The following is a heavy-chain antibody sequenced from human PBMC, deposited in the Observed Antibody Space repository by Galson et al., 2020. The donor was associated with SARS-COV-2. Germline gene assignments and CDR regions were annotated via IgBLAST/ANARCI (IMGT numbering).Heavy chain of an antibody. CDR2: FDPEDGET. D-gene: IGHD2-2*01. J-gene: IGHJ4*01. CDR1: GYTHTELS. V-gene: IGHV1-24*01. CDR3: STISPYCSSTSCRNFDY. Sequence: ASVTVSCKFSGYTHTELSMHWVRQAPGKGLEWMGGFDPEDGETIYAQKFQGRVTMTEDTPTDTAYMELSSLRSEDTAVYYCSTISPYCSSTSCRNFDYGGHGSLVTVAS.